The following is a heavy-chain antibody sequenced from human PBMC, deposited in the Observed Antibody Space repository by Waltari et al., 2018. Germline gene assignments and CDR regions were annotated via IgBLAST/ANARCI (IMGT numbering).Heavy chain of an antibody. J-gene: IGHJ4*02. V-gene: IGHV4-39*07. CDR1: GGSISSSSYY. Sequence: QLQLQESGPGLVKPSETLSLTCTVSGGSISSSSYYWGWLRQPPGKGLEWIGSIYYSGSTYYNPSLKSRVTISVDTSKNQFSLKLSSVTAADTAVYYCVIGPHYYYGSPTPYDYWGQGTLVTVSS. CDR3: VIGPHYYYGSPTPYDY. D-gene: IGHD3-10*01. CDR2: IYYSGST.